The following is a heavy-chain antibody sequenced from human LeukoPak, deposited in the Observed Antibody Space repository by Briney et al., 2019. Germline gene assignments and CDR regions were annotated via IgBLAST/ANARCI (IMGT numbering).Heavy chain of an antibody. CDR1: GFTVSSNY. D-gene: IGHD6-13*01. CDR2: ITSGGNT. Sequence: GGSLRLSCAASGFTVSSNYMNWVRQAPGKGLEWVSVITSGGNTYYADSVKGRFTTSRDNSKNTLYVQVNSLRAEDTAVYFCARGLTQLALFDYWGQGTLVTVSS. V-gene: IGHV3-53*01. CDR3: ARGLTQLALFDY. J-gene: IGHJ4*02.